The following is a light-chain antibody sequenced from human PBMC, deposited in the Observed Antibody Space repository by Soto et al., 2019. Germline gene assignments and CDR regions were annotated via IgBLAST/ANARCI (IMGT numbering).Light chain of an antibody. CDR1: QGISNS. CDR3: QQYNSYWT. CDR2: KAS. V-gene: IGKV1-5*03. Sequence: DIQMTQSPSTLSASVGDRVTITCRATQGISNSLAWYQQKPGKAPKLLIYKASSLESGVPSRFSGRGSGTEFTLTITSLQPDDFATYYCQQYNSYWTFGQGTKVEIK. J-gene: IGKJ1*01.